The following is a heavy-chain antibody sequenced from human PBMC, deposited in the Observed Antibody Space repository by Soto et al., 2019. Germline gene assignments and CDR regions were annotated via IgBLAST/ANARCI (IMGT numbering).Heavy chain of an antibody. D-gene: IGHD6-13*01. CDR1: GYTFTGCY. J-gene: IGHJ4*02. V-gene: IGHV1-2*02. Sequence: ASVKVSCKASGYTFTGCYMHWVRQAPGQGLEWMGWINPNSGGTNYAQKFQGRVTITRDTSASTAYMELSSLRSEDTAVYYCARPHFSSSYYFDYWGQGTLVTVSS. CDR2: INPNSGGT. CDR3: ARPHFSSSYYFDY.